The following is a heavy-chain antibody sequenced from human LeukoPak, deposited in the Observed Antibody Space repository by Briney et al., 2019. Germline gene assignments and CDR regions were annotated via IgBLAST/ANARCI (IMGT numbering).Heavy chain of an antibody. CDR2: IYASGNT. CDR1: GGSVSKYY. J-gene: IGHJ6*03. D-gene: IGHD2-2*02. CDR3: IYCSSTSCYKGHMDV. V-gene: IGHV4-4*07. Sequence: SETLSLTCIVSGGSVSKYYWSWIRQPAGKGLEWIGRIYASGNTNYNPSLKGRVTMTVDTSRNQFSLNLSSVTAADTAVYYCIYCSSTSCYKGHMDVWGKGTTVTVSS.